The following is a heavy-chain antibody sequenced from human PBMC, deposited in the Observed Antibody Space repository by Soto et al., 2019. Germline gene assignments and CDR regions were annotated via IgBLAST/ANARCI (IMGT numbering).Heavy chain of an antibody. Sequence: PSQTLSLTCAISGDSVSSNSAAWNWIRQSPSRGLEWLGRTYYRSKWYNDYAVSVKSRITINPDTSKNQFSLQLNSVTPEDTAVYYCARTGYSGDDSGARHYYYYMDVWGKGTTVTFSS. D-gene: IGHD5-12*01. CDR2: TYYRSKWYN. CDR3: ARTGYSGDDSGARHYYYYMDV. J-gene: IGHJ6*03. CDR1: GDSVSSNSAA. V-gene: IGHV6-1*01.